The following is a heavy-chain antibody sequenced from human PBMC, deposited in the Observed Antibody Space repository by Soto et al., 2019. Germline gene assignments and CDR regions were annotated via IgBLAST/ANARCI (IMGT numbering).Heavy chain of an antibody. Sequence: SVKVPCKASGGTFSSYRINWVRQAPGQGLEWVGGIVPIYRTADYAQKFQGRVTITADESARTSYMELRSLKSQDTAVYYCVRDSGAKLSSSWGPGTLLTVSS. CDR3: VRDSGAKLSSS. CDR1: GGTFSSYR. J-gene: IGHJ4*02. CDR2: IVPIYRTA. D-gene: IGHD6-13*01. V-gene: IGHV1-69*13.